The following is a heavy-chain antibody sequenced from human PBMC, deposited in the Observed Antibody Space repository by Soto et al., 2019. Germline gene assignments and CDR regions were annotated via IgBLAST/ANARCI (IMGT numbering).Heavy chain of an antibody. CDR2: IYYSGST. V-gene: IGHV4-59*12. CDR1: GDYISSSD. CDR3: ASHTERSTTGTRTFDY. Sequence: SETQSVTSTVSGDYISSSDWSWIRQHTGKGLEWIGYIYYSGSTNYNPSLKSRVTISVDTSTNQFSLKLSSVTAADTAVYYCASHTERSTTGTRTFDYWGQGTLVTVSS. J-gene: IGHJ4*02. D-gene: IGHD1-1*01.